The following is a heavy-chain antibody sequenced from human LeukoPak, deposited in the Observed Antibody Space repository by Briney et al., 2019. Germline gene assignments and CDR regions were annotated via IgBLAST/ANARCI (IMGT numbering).Heavy chain of an antibody. CDR1: GYTFTNYG. Sequence: GASVKVTCTSSGYTFTNYGISRVRQAPGQGLEWMGWISAYNGNTNYAQKLQGRVTMTTDTSTSTAYMELRSLRSDDTAVYYCARGPKALALYGGYFYWGEGNPVTVSS. D-gene: IGHD5-12*01. CDR3: ARGPKALALYGGYFY. CDR2: ISAYNGNT. J-gene: IGHJ4*02. V-gene: IGHV1-18*01.